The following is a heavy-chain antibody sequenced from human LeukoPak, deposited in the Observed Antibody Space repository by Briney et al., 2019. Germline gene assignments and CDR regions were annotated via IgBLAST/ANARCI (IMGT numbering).Heavy chain of an antibody. CDR3: ARRRKRDGYNSYYMDV. CDR1: GFTFSSYS. Sequence: PGGSLRLSCAASGFTFSSYSMNWVRQAPGKGLEWVSSISSSSSYIYYADSVKGRFTISRDNAKNSLYLQMNGLRAEDTAVYYCARRRKRDGYNSYYMDVWGKGTTVTVSS. V-gene: IGHV3-21*01. J-gene: IGHJ6*03. D-gene: IGHD5-24*01. CDR2: ISSSSSYI.